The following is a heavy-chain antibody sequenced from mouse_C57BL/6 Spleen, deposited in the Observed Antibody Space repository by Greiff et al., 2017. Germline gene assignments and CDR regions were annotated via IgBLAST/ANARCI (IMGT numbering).Heavy chain of an antibody. V-gene: IGHV1-82*01. Sequence: QVQLKQSGPELVKPGASVKISCKASGYAFSSSWMNWVKQRPGKGLEWIGRIYPGDGDTNYNGKFKGKATLTADKSSSTAYMQLSSLTSEDSAVYFCARSRDYDYVEFAYWGQGTLVTVSA. CDR2: IYPGDGDT. CDR1: GYAFSSSW. D-gene: IGHD2-4*01. J-gene: IGHJ3*01. CDR3: ARSRDYDYVEFAY.